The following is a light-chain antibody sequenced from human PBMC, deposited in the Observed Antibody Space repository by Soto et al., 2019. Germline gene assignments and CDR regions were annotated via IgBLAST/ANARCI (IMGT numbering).Light chain of an antibody. CDR2: GAS. J-gene: IGKJ4*01. CDR1: QSVSSNS. CDR3: QPSGRWPPLP. V-gene: IGKV3-20*01. Sequence: EIVLTQSPGTLSLSPGDRATLSCTASQSVSSNSLAWYQQLPGQAPRLLIYGASSRATGVPDRFTGSGSGTHFTLIITRLEPEDFAVFYCQPSGRWPPLPCGGGTKVEIK.